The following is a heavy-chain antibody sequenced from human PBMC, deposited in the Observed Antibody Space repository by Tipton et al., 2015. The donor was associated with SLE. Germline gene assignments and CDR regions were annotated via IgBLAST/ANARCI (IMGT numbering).Heavy chain of an antibody. CDR3: ARDRQQWLVSYYGMDV. V-gene: IGHV3-23*01. D-gene: IGHD6-19*01. CDR1: GFTFSNYA. CDR2: ISGSGGST. Sequence: SLRLSCAASGFTFSNYAMSWVRQAPGKGLEWVSTISGSGGSTYYPDSVKGRFTISRDNSKNTLYLQMNSLRAEDTAVYYCARDRQQWLVSYYGMDVWGQGTTVTVSS. J-gene: IGHJ6*02.